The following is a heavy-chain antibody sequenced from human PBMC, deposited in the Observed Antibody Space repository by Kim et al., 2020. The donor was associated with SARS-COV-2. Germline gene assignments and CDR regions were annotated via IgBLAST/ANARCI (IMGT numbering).Heavy chain of an antibody. Sequence: GGSLRLSCAASGFTFSSYGMHWVRQAPGKGLEWVAVISYDGSNKYYADSVKGRFTISRDNSKNTLYLQMNSLRAEDTAVYYCAKISFRVRGGSGSYLDYWGQGTLVTVSS. CDR1: GFTFSSYG. V-gene: IGHV3-30*18. CDR3: AKISFRVRGGSGSYLDY. CDR2: ISYDGSNK. J-gene: IGHJ4*02. D-gene: IGHD3-10*01.